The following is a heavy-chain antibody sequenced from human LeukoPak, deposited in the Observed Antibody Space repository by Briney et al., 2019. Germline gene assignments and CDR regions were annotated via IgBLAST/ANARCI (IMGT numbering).Heavy chain of an antibody. CDR2: IFGSGGST. Sequence: GGSLRLSCAASGVTFSSYAMSWVRQAPGKGLEWVSAIFGSGGSTYYADSVRGRFTISRDNSKNTLYLQMNSLRAEDTAIYYCAKGSSSGWYRFLDYWGQGTLVTVSS. V-gene: IGHV3-23*01. J-gene: IGHJ4*02. CDR1: GVTFSSYA. D-gene: IGHD6-19*01. CDR3: AKGSSSGWYRFLDY.